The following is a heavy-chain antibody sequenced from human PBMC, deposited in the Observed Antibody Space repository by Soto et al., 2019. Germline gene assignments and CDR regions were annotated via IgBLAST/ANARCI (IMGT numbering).Heavy chain of an antibody. D-gene: IGHD2-2*01. V-gene: IGHV3-15*02. CDR3: TTWRREKSCTSVSCYGDGAY. J-gene: IGHJ4*02. Sequence: EVPLVESGGALVKPGESLTLSWAASGFTFNSAWMTWVRKAPGKGLDWVGRIKSWTDGGRVYTAAPGKGRFTISRDDSKNTFYLQMNSLKSEDTAVYYCTTWRREKSCTSVSCYGDGAYWGQGTLVTVSS. CDR2: IKSWTDGGRV. CDR1: GFTFNSAW.